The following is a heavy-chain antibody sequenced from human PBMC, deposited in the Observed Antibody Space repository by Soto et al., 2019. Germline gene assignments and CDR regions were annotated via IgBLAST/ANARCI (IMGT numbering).Heavy chain of an antibody. V-gene: IGHV4-39*01. D-gene: IGHD3-3*02. CDR2: IYYSGST. CDR3: ARSGSPGHFWSGYPDY. J-gene: IGHJ4*02. Sequence: QLQLQESGPGLVKPSETLSLTCSVSGASISSSRNYWGWIRQPPGKGLEWIGSIYYSGSTYHNPSLKSRVTMSVDTSKNQLSLRLNAVTAADTAVYYCARSGSPGHFWSGYPDYWGQGTLVTVSS. CDR1: GASISSSRNY.